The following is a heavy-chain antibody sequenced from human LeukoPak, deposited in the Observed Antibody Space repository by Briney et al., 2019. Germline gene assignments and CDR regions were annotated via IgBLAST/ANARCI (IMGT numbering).Heavy chain of an antibody. CDR3: ARAPITMVRGVKYYYYYMDV. D-gene: IGHD3-10*01. Sequence: SVKVSCKASGGTFSSYAISWVRQAPGQGLEWMGGIIPIFGTANYAQKFQGRVTITADESTSTAYMELSSLRSEDTAVYYCARAPITMVRGVKYYYYYMDVWGKGTTVTISS. J-gene: IGHJ6*03. CDR2: IIPIFGTA. CDR1: GGTFSSYA. V-gene: IGHV1-69*13.